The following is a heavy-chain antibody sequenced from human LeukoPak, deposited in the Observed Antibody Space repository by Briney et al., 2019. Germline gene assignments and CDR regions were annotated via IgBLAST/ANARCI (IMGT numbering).Heavy chain of an antibody. J-gene: IGHJ4*02. CDR3: ARDYLVGAALDS. CDR1: GVSITNYY. V-gene: IGHV4-4*07. D-gene: IGHD1-26*01. Sequence: SETLSLTCTVSGVSITNYYWAWIRQPAGKGLEWIGRMYISGSTNYNPSLKSRVSISIDKTKNQFSLKLRSVTAADTAIYYCARDYLVGAALDSWGQGTLVTVSS. CDR2: MYISGST.